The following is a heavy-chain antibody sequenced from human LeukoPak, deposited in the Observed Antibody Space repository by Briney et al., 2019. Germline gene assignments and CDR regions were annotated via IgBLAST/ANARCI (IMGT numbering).Heavy chain of an antibody. CDR2: ISHSGSS. Sequence: PSETLSLTCTVSGGSISSYYWSWIRQPPGQGLEWIGYISHSGSSDYNPALKSRVTISVDTSKNQFSLKLSSVTGADTAVYHCARGRTWFGELSYWGQGTLVTVSS. CDR3: ARGRTWFGELSY. V-gene: IGHV4-59*01. J-gene: IGHJ4*02. CDR1: GGSISSYY. D-gene: IGHD3-10*01.